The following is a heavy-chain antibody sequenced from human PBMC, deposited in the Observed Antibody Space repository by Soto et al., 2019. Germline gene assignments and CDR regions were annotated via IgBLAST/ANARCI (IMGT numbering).Heavy chain of an antibody. CDR3: ARDGVAGTSGFDY. Sequence: PSETLSLTCTVSGGSIGSYYWNWIRQPPGKRLEWIGYVHYIGSTTYNPSLQSRVTISVDTSKNQFSLKVYSVTATDTAVYYCARDGVAGTSGFDYWGQGTPVTVSS. D-gene: IGHD6-13*01. V-gene: IGHV4-59*01. CDR2: VHYIGST. CDR1: GGSIGSYY. J-gene: IGHJ4*02.